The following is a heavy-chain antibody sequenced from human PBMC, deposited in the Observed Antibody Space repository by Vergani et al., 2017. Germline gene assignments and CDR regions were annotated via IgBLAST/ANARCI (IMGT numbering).Heavy chain of an antibody. V-gene: IGHV3-23*01. CDR1: GFSFPGYA. J-gene: IGHJ4*02. CDR2: VSGSSATP. Sequence: EVQLLESGGGLVQPGGSLRLSCEASGFSFPGYAMSWVRQAPGKGLEWVVSVSGSSATPYYADSVKGRFIISRDNSKNTLHLQMNSLRADDTAVYYCTKGSRGYTGYCFDYWGQGTLANGSS. CDR3: TKGSRGYTGYCFDY. D-gene: IGHD5-12*01.